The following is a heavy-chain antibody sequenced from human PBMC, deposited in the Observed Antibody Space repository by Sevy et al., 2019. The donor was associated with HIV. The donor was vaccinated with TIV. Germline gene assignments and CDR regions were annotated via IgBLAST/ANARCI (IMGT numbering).Heavy chain of an antibody. Sequence: SETLSLTCDVSGYSISSGYYWGWIRQPPGRGLEWIGSIYHSGNTYYNPSLKSRVTILVDTSKNQFSLKLSSVTAADTAVYYGARNSGSYYDWFDPWGQGTLVTVSS. CDR1: GYSISSGYY. CDR2: IYHSGNT. V-gene: IGHV4-38-2*01. CDR3: ARNSGSYYDWFDP. J-gene: IGHJ5*02. D-gene: IGHD1-26*01.